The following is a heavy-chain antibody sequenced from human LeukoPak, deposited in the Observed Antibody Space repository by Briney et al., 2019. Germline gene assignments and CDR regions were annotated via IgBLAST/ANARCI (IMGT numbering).Heavy chain of an antibody. CDR1: GGSNSSSSYY. J-gene: IGHJ4*02. CDR2: IYYSGST. CDR3: ARRYYYDSSGYSSHYYFDC. Sequence: SETLSLTCTVSGGSNSSSSYYWGWIRQPPGKGLEWIGSIYYSGSTYYNPSLKSRGTISVDTSKNQFSLKLSSVTAADTAVYYCARRYYYDSSGYSSHYYFDCWGQGTLVTVSS. D-gene: IGHD3-22*01. V-gene: IGHV4-39*01.